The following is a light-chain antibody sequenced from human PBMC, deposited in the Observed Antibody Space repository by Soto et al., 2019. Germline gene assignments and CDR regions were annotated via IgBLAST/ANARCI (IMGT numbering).Light chain of an antibody. CDR1: QSISTY. CDR3: EQSYSFHT. V-gene: IGKV1-39*01. J-gene: IGKJ2*01. Sequence: DIQMTQSPSSLSASVGDRVTITCRASQSISTYLNWYQQKPGKAPKLLIYAASTLQSGVPSRFSGSRSGADFTLTISSLQPEDFATYYCEQSYSFHTFGQGTRLEIK. CDR2: AAS.